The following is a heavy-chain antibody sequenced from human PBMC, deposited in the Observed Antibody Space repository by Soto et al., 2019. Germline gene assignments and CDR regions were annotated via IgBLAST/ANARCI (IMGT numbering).Heavy chain of an antibody. CDR2: IFHAGSA. V-gene: IGHV4-59*01. Sequence: SETLSLTCSVSGDTISHYYWSWIRQPPGRGLEWIAYIFHAGSANYSPSLKSRLTLSIDTSKNQISLDLTSVTTADTAVYYCARADTPKTSFDYWGQGVLVTVSS. CDR1: GDTISHYY. J-gene: IGHJ4*02. CDR3: ARADTPKTSFDY.